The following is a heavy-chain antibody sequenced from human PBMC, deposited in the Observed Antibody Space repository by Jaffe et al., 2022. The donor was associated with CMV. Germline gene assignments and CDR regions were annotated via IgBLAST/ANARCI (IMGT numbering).Heavy chain of an antibody. D-gene: IGHD2-15*01. CDR3: ARHVNTPYCSGGSCYLAGGAFDI. CDR1: GGSISSSSYY. V-gene: IGHV4-39*01. CDR2: IYYSGST. Sequence: QLQLQESGPGLVKPSETLSLTCTVSGGSISSSSYYWGWIRQPPGKGLEWIGSIYYSGSTYYNPSLKSRVTISVDTSKNQFSLKLSSVTAADTAVYYCARHVNTPYCSGGSCYLAGGAFDIWGQGTMVTVSS. J-gene: IGHJ3*02.